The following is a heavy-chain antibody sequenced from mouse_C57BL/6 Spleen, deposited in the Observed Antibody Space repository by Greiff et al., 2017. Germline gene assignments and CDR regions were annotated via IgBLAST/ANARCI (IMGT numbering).Heavy chain of an antibody. CDR3: ARAYYSNYWYFDV. CDR2: IDPSDSET. D-gene: IGHD2-5*01. Sequence: QVQLKQPGAELVRPGSSVKLSCKASGYTFTSYWMHWVKQRPIQGLEWIGNIDPSDSETHYNQKFKDKATLTVDKSSSTAYMQLSSLTSEDSAVYYGARAYYSNYWYFDVWGTGTTVTVSS. V-gene: IGHV1-52*01. J-gene: IGHJ1*03. CDR1: GYTFTSYW.